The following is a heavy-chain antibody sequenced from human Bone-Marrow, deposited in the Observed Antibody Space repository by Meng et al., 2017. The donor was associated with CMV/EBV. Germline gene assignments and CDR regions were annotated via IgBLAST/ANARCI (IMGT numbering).Heavy chain of an antibody. CDR2: ISSGSSSYI. CDR3: ASPYGAAAGTRVKYYYYGMDV. CDR1: GFTFSSYS. J-gene: IGHJ6*02. D-gene: IGHD6-13*01. V-gene: IGHV3-21*01. Sequence: GESLKISCAASGFTFSSYSMKWVRQAPGKGLEWVSSISSGSSSYIYYADSVKGRFTISRDNVKNSLYLQMNSLRAEDTAAYYCASPYGAAAGTRVKYYYYGMDVWGQGTTVTVSS.